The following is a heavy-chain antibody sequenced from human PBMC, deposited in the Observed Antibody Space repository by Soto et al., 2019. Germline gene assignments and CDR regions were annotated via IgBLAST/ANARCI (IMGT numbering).Heavy chain of an antibody. CDR2: VYYSGTT. Sequence: PSETLSLTCTVSGDSITSNSCFWAWIRQPPGKGLEWVGSVYYSGTTNYNPSLKSRVTISLDTSKSQVSLNLTSVTAADTAVYYCARLGGYYQALDHWSRGTLVTVSS. J-gene: IGHJ4*02. CDR3: ARLGGYYQALDH. CDR1: GDSITSNSCF. V-gene: IGHV4-39*07. D-gene: IGHD3-3*01.